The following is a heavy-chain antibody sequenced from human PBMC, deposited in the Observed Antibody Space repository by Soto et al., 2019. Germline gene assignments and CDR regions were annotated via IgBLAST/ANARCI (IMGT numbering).Heavy chain of an antibody. Sequence: PGGSLRLSCAASGFIFNNYAINWVRQVPGKGLEWVSGISGRGGKTLYADSMKGRFTISRDNSKNTVYLQMNSLRAEDTAVYYCARAQYCSGGSCFTNWFDPWGQGTLVTVSS. CDR1: GFIFNNYA. D-gene: IGHD2-15*01. CDR3: ARAQYCSGGSCFTNWFDP. CDR2: ISGRGGKT. J-gene: IGHJ5*02. V-gene: IGHV3-23*01.